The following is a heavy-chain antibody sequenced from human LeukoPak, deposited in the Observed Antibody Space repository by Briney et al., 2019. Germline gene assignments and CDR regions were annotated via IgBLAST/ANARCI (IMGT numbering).Heavy chain of an antibody. V-gene: IGHV4-34*01. CDR3: ARARRRFDP. CDR2: INHSGST. CDR1: GGSFRGYY. J-gene: IGHJ5*02. Sequence: SETLSLTCAVYGGSFRGYYWSWIRQPPGKGLEWIGEINHSGSTNYNPSLKSRVTISVDTSKNQFSLKLSSVTAADTAVYYCARARRRFDPWGQGTLVTVSS.